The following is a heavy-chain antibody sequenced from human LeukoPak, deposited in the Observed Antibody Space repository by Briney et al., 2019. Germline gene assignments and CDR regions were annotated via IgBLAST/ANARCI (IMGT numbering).Heavy chain of an antibody. J-gene: IGHJ4*02. CDR1: GGSFSGYY. CDR3: ARCSYFDY. Sequence: SETLSLTCAVYGGSFSGYYWSWIRQPPGKGLEWIGEINHSGSTNYNPSLKSRVTISVDTSKNQFSLKLSSVTAADTAVYYCARCSYFDYWGQGTLVTVSS. V-gene: IGHV4-34*01. CDR2: INHSGST.